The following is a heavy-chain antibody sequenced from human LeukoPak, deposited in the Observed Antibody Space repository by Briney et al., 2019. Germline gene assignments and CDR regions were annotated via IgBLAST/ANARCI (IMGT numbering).Heavy chain of an antibody. CDR2: ISRSGGST. J-gene: IGHJ4*02. CDR3: AKDLYRQSSGYYTLMNDY. V-gene: IGHV3-23*01. CDR1: GFTFSSYG. Sequence: GGSLRLSCAASGFTFSSYGMSWVRQAPGKGLEWVSAISRSGGSTYYADSVKGRFTISRDNSKNTLYLQMNSLRAEDTAVYYCAKDLYRQSSGYYTLMNDYWGQGTLVTVSS. D-gene: IGHD3-22*01.